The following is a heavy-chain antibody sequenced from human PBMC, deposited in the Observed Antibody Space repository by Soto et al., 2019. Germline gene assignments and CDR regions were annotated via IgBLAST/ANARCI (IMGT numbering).Heavy chain of an antibody. V-gene: IGHV4-30-2*01. CDR1: GGSISSGGYS. D-gene: IGHD3-10*01. Sequence: PSETLSLTCAVSGGSISSGGYSWSWIRQPPGKGLEWIGYIYHSGSTYYNPSLKSRVTISVDRSKNQFSLKLSSVTAADTAVYYCARGGLLWFGEGGMDVWGQGTTVTVSS. J-gene: IGHJ6*02. CDR3: ARGGLLWFGEGGMDV. CDR2: IYHSGST.